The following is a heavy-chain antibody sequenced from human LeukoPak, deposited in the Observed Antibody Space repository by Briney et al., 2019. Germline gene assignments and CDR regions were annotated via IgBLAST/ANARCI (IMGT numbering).Heavy chain of an antibody. D-gene: IGHD5-18*01. J-gene: IGHJ5*02. V-gene: IGHV4-34*11. CDR3: ARESPKGYGNWFDP. CDR2: IYYSGST. Sequence: PSETLSLACAVYGGSFSGYYWSWIRQPPGKGLEWIGYIYYSGSTNYNPSLKSRVTISVDTSKNQFSLNLTSVTAADTAVYYCARESPKGYGNWFDPWGQGTLVTVSS. CDR1: GGSFSGYY.